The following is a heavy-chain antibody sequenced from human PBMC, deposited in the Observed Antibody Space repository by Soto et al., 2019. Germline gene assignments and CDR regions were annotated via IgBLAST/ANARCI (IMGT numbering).Heavy chain of an antibody. J-gene: IGHJ4*02. V-gene: IGHV3-30*18. CDR3: AKDLLRYFDWSPLDY. CDR1: GFTFSNYG. Sequence: QVQLVESGGGVVQPGRSLRLSCAASGFTFSNYGMHWVRQAPGKGLEWVAVISYDVGNKYYADSVKGRFTISRDNSKNPLYLQMNSLRAEDTAVYYCAKDLLRYFDWSPLDYLGLGTLVTVSS. D-gene: IGHD3-9*01. CDR2: ISYDVGNK.